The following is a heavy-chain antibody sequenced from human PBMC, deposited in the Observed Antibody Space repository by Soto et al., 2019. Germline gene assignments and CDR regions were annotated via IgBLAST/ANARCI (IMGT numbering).Heavy chain of an antibody. Sequence: TSETLSLTCTVSGGSISSSSYYWGWIRRPPGKGLEWIGSIYYSGSTYYNPSLKSRVTISVDTSKNQFSLKLSSVTAADTAVYYCATLIAVAGTAGRDYWGQGTLVTVSS. CDR1: GGSISSSSYY. CDR3: ATLIAVAGTAGRDY. CDR2: IYYSGST. D-gene: IGHD6-19*01. J-gene: IGHJ4*02. V-gene: IGHV4-39*01.